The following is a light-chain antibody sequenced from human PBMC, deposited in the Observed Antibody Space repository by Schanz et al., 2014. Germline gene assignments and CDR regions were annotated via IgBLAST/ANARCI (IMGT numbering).Light chain of an antibody. CDR1: SSDVGAYDY. V-gene: IGLV2-23*01. CDR3: CSYAGSSTSWV. CDR2: EGS. Sequence: QSALTQPASVSGSPGQSITISCTGTSSDVGAYDYVSWYQQHPGKAPKLMIYEGSKRPSGVSNRFSGSKSANTASLTISGLQAEDEADYYCCSYAGSSTSWVFGGGTKVTVL. J-gene: IGLJ3*02.